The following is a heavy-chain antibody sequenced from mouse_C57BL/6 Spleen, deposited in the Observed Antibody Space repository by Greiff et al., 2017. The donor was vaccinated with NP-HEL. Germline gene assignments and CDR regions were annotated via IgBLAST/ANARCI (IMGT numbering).Heavy chain of an antibody. CDR3: ARGGIPKLPFDY. J-gene: IGHJ2*01. V-gene: IGHV1-19*01. CDR1: GYTFTDYY. D-gene: IGHD1-1*01. Sequence: EVQLQQSGPVLVKPGASVKMSCKASGYTFTDYYMNWVKQSHGKSLEWIGVINPYNGGTSYNQKFKGKATLTVDKSSSTAYMELNSLTSEDSAVYYGARGGIPKLPFDYWGQGTTLTVSS. CDR2: INPYNGGT.